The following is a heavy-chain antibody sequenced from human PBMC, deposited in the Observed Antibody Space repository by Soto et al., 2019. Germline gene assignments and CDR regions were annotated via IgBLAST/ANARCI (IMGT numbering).Heavy chain of an antibody. D-gene: IGHD2-2*01. Sequence: GGSLRLSCAASGFTFSSCAMSWVRQAPGKGLEWVSGLNGGGDSTYYADSVKGRFTISRVNSKNALYLQMNSLRAEDTAVYYCAKSSCSSTSCYVDDWGQGTLVTVSS. V-gene: IGHV3-23*01. CDR1: GFTFSSCA. CDR2: LNGGGDST. J-gene: IGHJ4*02. CDR3: AKSSCSSTSCYVDD.